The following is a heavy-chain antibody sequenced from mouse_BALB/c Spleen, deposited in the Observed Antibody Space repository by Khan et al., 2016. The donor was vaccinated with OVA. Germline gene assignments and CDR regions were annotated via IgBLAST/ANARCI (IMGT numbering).Heavy chain of an antibody. D-gene: IGHD1-1*01. CDR2: IAPGSGST. CDR1: GYTFTSYW. V-gene: IGHV1S41*01. Sequence: DLVMPGAAVTLSCKASGYTFTSYWINWIKQRPGQGLEWIGRIAPGSGSTSYSDMFKGKATLTVDASSSSADIQLSSLSSEDSAVYYCARSKYYGSGLYAMDYWGQGTAVTVSS. CDR3: ARSKYYGSGLYAMDY. J-gene: IGHJ4*01.